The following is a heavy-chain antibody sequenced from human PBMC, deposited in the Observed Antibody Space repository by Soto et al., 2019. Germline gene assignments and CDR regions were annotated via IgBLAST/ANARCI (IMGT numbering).Heavy chain of an antibody. V-gene: IGHV3-33*01. CDR1: VFTFSSYG. J-gene: IGHJ4*02. D-gene: IGHD6-19*01. CDR3: ARDSPTRKIAVAGTAPDY. Sequence: QVQLVESGGGVVQPGRSLRLSCASSVFTFSSYGMHWVRQAPGKGLEWVAVIWYDGSNKYYADSVKGRFTISRDNSRHALYLPINSLRAEDTAVYYCARDSPTRKIAVAGTAPDYWGQGTLVTFSS. CDR2: IWYDGSNK.